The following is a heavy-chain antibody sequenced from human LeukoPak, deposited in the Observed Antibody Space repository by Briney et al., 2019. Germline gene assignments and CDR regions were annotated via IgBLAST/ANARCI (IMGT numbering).Heavy chain of an antibody. CDR2: INHSGST. J-gene: IGHJ6*02. Sequence: PSETLSLTCAVYGGSFSGYYWSWIRQPPGKGLEWIGEINHSGSTNYNPSLKSRVTISVDTSKNQFSLKLSSVTAADTAVYYCARDGAPGLLKYYYYGMDVWGQGTTVTISS. D-gene: IGHD2-21*02. V-gene: IGHV4-34*01. CDR3: ARDGAPGLLKYYYYGMDV. CDR1: GGSFSGYY.